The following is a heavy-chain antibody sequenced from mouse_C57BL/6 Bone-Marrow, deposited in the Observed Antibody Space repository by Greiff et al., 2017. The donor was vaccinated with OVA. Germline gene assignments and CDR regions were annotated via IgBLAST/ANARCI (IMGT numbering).Heavy chain of an antibody. V-gene: IGHV1-15*01. J-gene: IGHJ4*01. CDR2: IYPETGGT. Sequence: QVQLKQSGAELVRPGASVTLSCKASGYTFTDYEMHWVKQTPVHGLEWIGAIYPETGGTAYNQKFKGKAILTADKSSSTAYMELRSLTSEDSAVYYCTREDDGYPYAMDYWGQGTSVTVSS. D-gene: IGHD2-3*01. CDR3: TREDDGYPYAMDY. CDR1: GYTFTDYE.